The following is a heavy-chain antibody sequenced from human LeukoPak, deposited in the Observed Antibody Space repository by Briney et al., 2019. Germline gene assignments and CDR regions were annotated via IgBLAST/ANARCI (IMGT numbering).Heavy chain of an antibody. CDR1: GGTFSSYA. CDR2: INPNSGGT. CDR3: ASESYPYYYYGMDV. Sequence: ASVKVSCKASGGTFSSYAISWVRQAPGQGLEWMGWINPNSGGTNYTQKFQGRVTMTRDTSISTAYMELSRLRSEDTAVYYCASESYPYYYYGMDVWGQGTTVTVSS. J-gene: IGHJ6*02. V-gene: IGHV1-2*02.